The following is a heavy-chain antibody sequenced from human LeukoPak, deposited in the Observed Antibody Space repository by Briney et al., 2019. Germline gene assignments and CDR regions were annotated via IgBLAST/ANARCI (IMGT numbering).Heavy chain of an antibody. CDR1: GGTFSSYT. CDR3: ARGPDMDWFDP. Sequence: GASVKVSCKASGGTFSSYTISWVRQAPGQGLEWMGRIIPILGIANYAQKFQGRVTITADKSTCTAYMELSSLRSEDTAVYYCARGPDMDWFDPWGQGTLVTVSS. CDR2: IIPILGIA. V-gene: IGHV1-69*02. D-gene: IGHD1-14*01. J-gene: IGHJ5*02.